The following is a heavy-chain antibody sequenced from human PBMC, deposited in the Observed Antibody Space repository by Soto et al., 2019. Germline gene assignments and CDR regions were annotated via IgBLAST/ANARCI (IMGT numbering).Heavy chain of an antibody. Sequence: PLTYXVSGGTSSSYYWSWIRQPPGKGLEWIGYIYYSGTTNYNPSLKSRVTISVDTSKNQLSLKLSSVTAAYTAVYYCARRYGYGFDYWGQGTLVT. J-gene: IGHJ4*02. CDR3: ARRYGYGFDY. CDR1: GGTSSSYY. CDR2: IYYSGTT. V-gene: IGHV4-59*08. D-gene: IGHD5-18*01.